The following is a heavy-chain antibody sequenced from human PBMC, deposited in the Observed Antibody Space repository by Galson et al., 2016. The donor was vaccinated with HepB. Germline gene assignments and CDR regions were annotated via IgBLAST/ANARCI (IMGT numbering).Heavy chain of an antibody. Sequence: SETLSLTCSVSGASISSSSYYWAWIRQPPGKGLEWIGSIFYSGSTSYNPSLKSRVTISVDTSKNQFSLKLISMTAADTAVYYCAGELWFGESSNFYYYGSDVWGPGTTVIVSS. V-gene: IGHV4-39*01. J-gene: IGHJ6*02. CDR2: IFYSGST. CDR3: AGELWFGESSNFYYYGSDV. CDR1: GASISSSSYY. D-gene: IGHD3-10*01.